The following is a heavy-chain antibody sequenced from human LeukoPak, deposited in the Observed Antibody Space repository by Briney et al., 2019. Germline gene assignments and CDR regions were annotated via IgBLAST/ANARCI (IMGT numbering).Heavy chain of an antibody. V-gene: IGHV4-4*07. CDR2: IYTSGST. J-gene: IGHJ4*02. CDR1: GGSISSYY. D-gene: IGHD1-26*01. CDR3: ARDAPMGVFDY. Sequence: SETLSLTCTVSGGSISSYYWSWIRQPAGKGLEWIGRIYTSGSTNYNPSLKSRVTMSLDTSNNQFSLKLSSVTAADTAVYYCARDAPMGVFDYWGQGTLVTVSS.